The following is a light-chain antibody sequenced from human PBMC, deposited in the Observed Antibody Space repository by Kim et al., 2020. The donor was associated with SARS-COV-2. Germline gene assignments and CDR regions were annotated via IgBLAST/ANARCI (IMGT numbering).Light chain of an antibody. J-gene: IGLJ3*02. Sequence: GQRVTISCSGSSSNIGSNYVSWYQQLPGTAPKLLIYKNDQWPSGVPDRFSGSKSGTSASLAISGLRSEDEAYYYCAAWDDSLSGRVFGGGTKLTVL. CDR2: KND. V-gene: IGLV1-47*01. CDR3: AAWDDSLSGRV. CDR1: SSNIGSNY.